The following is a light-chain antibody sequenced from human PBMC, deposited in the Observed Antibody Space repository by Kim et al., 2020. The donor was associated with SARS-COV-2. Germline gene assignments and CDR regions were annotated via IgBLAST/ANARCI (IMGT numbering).Light chain of an antibody. CDR3: QQRSDWPLT. CDR1: QSVDTY. Sequence: LSPGERATLTFRASQSVDTYVAWFQQRPGQAPRLLIFDAVNRATGIPARFSGSGSGTDFTLTISSLELEDFAVYYCQQRSDWPLTFGGGTKVDIK. CDR2: DAV. J-gene: IGKJ4*01. V-gene: IGKV3-11*01.